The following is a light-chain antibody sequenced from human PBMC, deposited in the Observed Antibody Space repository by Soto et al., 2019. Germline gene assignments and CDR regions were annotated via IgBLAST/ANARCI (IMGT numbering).Light chain of an antibody. J-gene: IGLJ1*01. CDR2: ENN. CDR1: SSNIGNNY. V-gene: IGLV1-51*02. CDR3: GTWDSSLSAXGLYV. Sequence: QSVLTQPPSVSAAPGQKVTISCSGSSSNIGNNYVSWYQQLPGTAPKLLIYENNKRPSGIPDRFSGSKSGTSATLGITGLQTGDEADYYCGTWDSSLSAXGLYVFGTGTKVTVL.